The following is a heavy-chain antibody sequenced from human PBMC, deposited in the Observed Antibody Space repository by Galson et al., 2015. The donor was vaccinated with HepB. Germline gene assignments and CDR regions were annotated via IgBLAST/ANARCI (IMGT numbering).Heavy chain of an antibody. J-gene: IGHJ4*02. Sequence: SLRLSCAASGFTFGNYAMSWFRQAPGTGLEWVSAIFHDGGNTFYADSGKGRFTVYRDNAKNTLFLQMNGLRAEDTAIYYCAKDRVRDGRWSYDYWGQGTLVTVSS. D-gene: IGHD5-24*01. CDR1: GFTFGNYA. V-gene: IGHV3-23*01. CDR2: IFHDGGNT. CDR3: AKDRVRDGRWSYDY.